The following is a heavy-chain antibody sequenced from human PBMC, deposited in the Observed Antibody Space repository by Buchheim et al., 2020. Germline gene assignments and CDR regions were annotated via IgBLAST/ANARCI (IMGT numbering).Heavy chain of an antibody. V-gene: IGHV1-46*01. CDR2: INPSGGTT. Sequence: QVQLVQSGPEVKKPGASVKVSCKASGYTFTSYYIHWVRQAPGQGLEWMGIINPSGGTTSYAQKFQGRVTMPWETSPGTVYVELSSLRSDDTAVYYCARVAMVVTPFGYFDYWGQGTL. D-gene: IGHD4-23*01. CDR3: ARVAMVVTPFGYFDY. J-gene: IGHJ4*02. CDR1: GYTFTSYY.